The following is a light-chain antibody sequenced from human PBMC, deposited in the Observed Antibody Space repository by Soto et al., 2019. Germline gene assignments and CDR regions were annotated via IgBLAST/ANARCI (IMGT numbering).Light chain of an antibody. V-gene: IGKV1-5*01. Sequence: DIQMTQSPSTLSASVGDTVTITGRARQNINTWLAWYQQHPGKAPKFLLYDASSLDRGVPSRFSGDGSGTEFTLTISSLQPDDVGIYYCQHYRRHSDLTFGGGTRIEIK. CDR2: DAS. J-gene: IGKJ4*01. CDR3: QHYRRHSDLT. CDR1: QNINTW.